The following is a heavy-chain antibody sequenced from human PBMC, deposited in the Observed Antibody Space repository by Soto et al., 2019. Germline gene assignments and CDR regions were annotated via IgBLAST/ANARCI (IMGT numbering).Heavy chain of an antibody. D-gene: IGHD3-22*01. CDR3: ARVVDYYDPYYYYGMDV. CDR1: GFTFISYS. V-gene: IGHV3-21*01. CDR2: ISGSSIYI. J-gene: IGHJ6*02. Sequence: GGSLRLSCAASGFTFISYSMNWVRQAPGKGLEWVSSISGSSIYIYYADSLKGRFTISRDNAKNSLYLQMNSLRAEDTAVYYCARVVDYYDPYYYYGMDVWGQGTTVTVAS.